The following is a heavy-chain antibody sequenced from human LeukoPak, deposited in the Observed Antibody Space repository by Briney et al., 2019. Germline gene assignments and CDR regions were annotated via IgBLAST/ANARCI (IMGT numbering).Heavy chain of an antibody. CDR1: GFTFSSYG. D-gene: IGHD4-23*01. J-gene: IGHJ4*02. V-gene: IGHV3-30*02. CDR3: SWTTVAAYYFDY. CDR2: IRYDGSNK. Sequence: PGGSLRLSCAASGFTFSSYGMHWVRQAPGKGLESVAFIRYDGSNKYYADSVKGRFAISRDNSKNTLYLQMNSLRAEDTAVYYCSWTTVAAYYFDYWGQGTLVTVSS.